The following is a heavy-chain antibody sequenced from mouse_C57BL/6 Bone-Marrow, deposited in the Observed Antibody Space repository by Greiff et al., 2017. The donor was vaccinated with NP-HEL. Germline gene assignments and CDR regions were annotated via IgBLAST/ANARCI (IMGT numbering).Heavy chain of an antibody. D-gene: IGHD3-2*02. J-gene: IGHJ3*01. V-gene: IGHV1-42*01. Sequence: EVQLVESGPELVKPGASVKISCKASGYSFTGYYMNWVKQSPEKSLEWIGEINPSTGGTTYNQKFKAKATLTVDKSSSTAYMQLKSLTSEDSAVYYCARGASELRLRIWFAYWGQGTLVTVSA. CDR1: GYSFTGYY. CDR2: INPSTGGT. CDR3: ARGASELRLRIWFAY.